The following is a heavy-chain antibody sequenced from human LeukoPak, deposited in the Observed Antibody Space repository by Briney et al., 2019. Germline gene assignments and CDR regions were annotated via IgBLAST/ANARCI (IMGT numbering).Heavy chain of an antibody. CDR1: GYTFTGYY. CDR3: AXDAIFGVVRTDY. V-gene: IGHV1-2*06. Sequence: ASVKVSCKASGYTFTGYYMHWVRQAPGQGLEWMGRINPNSGGTNYAQKFQGRVTMTRDTSISTAYMELSRLRSDDTAVYYCAXDAIFGVVRTDYWGQGTLVTVSS. J-gene: IGHJ4*02. D-gene: IGHD3-3*01. CDR2: INPNSGGT.